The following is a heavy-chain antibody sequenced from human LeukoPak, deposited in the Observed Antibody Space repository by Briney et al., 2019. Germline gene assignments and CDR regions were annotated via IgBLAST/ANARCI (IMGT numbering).Heavy chain of an antibody. CDR1: GYTFTSYD. V-gene: IGHV1-8*01. CDR2: MNPNSGNT. J-gene: IGHJ1*01. CDR3: ARDPIAVATKYFQH. D-gene: IGHD6-19*01. Sequence: ASVKVSCKASGYTFTSYDINWVRQATGQGLEWMGWMNPNSGNTGYAQKFQGRVTMTRNTSISTAYMELSSLRSEDTAVYYCARDPIAVATKYFQHWGQGTLVTVSS.